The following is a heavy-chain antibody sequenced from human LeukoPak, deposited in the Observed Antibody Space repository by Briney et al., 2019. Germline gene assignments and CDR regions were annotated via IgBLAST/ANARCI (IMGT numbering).Heavy chain of an antibody. D-gene: IGHD3-22*01. V-gene: IGHV1-46*01. CDR1: GYTFTSYY. Sequence: GASVKVSCKASGYTFTSYYMHWVRQAPGQGLEWMGIINPSGGSTSYAQKFQGRVTMTRDTSTSTVYMELSSLRSEDTAVYYCARTPGRDSSGSVAESFDLWGRGTLVTVSS. CDR3: ARTPGRDSSGSVAESFDL. CDR2: INPSGGST. J-gene: IGHJ2*01.